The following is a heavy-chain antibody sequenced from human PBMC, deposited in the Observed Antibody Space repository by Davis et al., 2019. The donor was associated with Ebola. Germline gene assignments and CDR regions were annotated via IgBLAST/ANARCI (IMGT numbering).Heavy chain of an antibody. V-gene: IGHV3-30-3*01. D-gene: IGHD3-22*01. CDR1: DVTFSSYN. CDR3: ARGVSGRDYDSSGYDY. J-gene: IGHJ4*02. CDR2: ILNDGSNE. Sequence: PGGSLRLSCAASDVTFSSYNMHWVRQAPGKGLEWVAAILNDGSNEYYADSLKGRLTIPRDNSKNTVYLQMNSLRAEDTAVYYCARGVSGRDYDSSGYDYWGQGTLVTVSS.